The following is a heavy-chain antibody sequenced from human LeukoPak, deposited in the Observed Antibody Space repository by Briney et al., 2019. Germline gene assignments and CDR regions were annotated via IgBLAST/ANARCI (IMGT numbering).Heavy chain of an antibody. Sequence: KSSGTLSLTCTVSGYSISTGYYWGWIRQPPGKGLEWIGSIYHSGSTYYNPSLKSRVTISVDTSKNQFSLKLSSVTAADTAVYYCARGIPWGSGDYWGQGTLVTVS. D-gene: IGHD3-16*01. J-gene: IGHJ4*02. CDR3: ARGIPWGSGDY. CDR1: GYSISTGYY. CDR2: IYHSGST. V-gene: IGHV4-38-2*02.